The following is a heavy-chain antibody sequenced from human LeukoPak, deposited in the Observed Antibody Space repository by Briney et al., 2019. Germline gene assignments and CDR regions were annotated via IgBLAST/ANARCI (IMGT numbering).Heavy chain of an antibody. Sequence: GASVKVSCKASGYTFTSYYMRWVRQAPGQGLEWMGIINPSGGSTSYAQKFQGRVTMTRDTSTSTVYMELSSLRSEDTAVYYCARVLGYSYNPYYYYMDVWGKGTTVTVSS. CDR2: INPSGGST. CDR1: GYTFTSYY. V-gene: IGHV1-46*01. D-gene: IGHD5-18*01. J-gene: IGHJ6*03. CDR3: ARVLGYSYNPYYYYMDV.